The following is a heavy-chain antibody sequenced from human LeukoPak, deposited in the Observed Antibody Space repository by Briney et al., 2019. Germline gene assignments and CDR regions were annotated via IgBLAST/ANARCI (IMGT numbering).Heavy chain of an antibody. J-gene: IGHJ4*02. Sequence: SQTLSLTCAVYGGSFSGYYWSWIRQPPGKGLEWIGEINHSGSTNYNPSLKSRVTISVDTSKNQFSLKLSSVTAADTAVYYCARGQQLVHYRGQGTLVTVSS. CDR2: INHSGST. D-gene: IGHD6-13*01. CDR1: GGSFSGYY. V-gene: IGHV4-34*01. CDR3: ARGQQLVHY.